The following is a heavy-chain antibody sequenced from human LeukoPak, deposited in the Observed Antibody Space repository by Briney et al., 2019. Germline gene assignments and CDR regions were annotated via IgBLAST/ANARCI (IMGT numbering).Heavy chain of an antibody. CDR2: IRYDGTNK. D-gene: IGHD3-10*01. CDR1: GFTFSSYG. J-gene: IGHJ3*02. CDR3: AKAVGDTMVRGVIIWGDAFDI. Sequence: GGSLRLSCAASGFTFSSYGMHWVRQAPGKGLEWVTFIRYDGTNKYYADSVRGRFTISRDNSKNTLYLQMNSLRAEDTAVYYCAKAVGDTMVRGVIIWGDAFDIWGQGTMVTVSS. V-gene: IGHV3-30*02.